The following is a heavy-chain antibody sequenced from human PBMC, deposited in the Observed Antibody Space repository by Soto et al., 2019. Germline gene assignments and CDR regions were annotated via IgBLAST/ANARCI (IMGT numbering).Heavy chain of an antibody. CDR3: ASSTYYYDSSGYYFRPDAFDI. CDR2: IIPIFGTA. Sequence: SVKVSCKASGGTFSSYAISWVRQAPGQGLEWMGGIIPIFGTANYAPKFQGRVTITADESTSTAYMELSSLRSEDTAVYYCASSTYYYDSSGYYFRPDAFDIWGQGTMVTVSS. V-gene: IGHV1-69*13. D-gene: IGHD3-22*01. J-gene: IGHJ3*02. CDR1: GGTFSSYA.